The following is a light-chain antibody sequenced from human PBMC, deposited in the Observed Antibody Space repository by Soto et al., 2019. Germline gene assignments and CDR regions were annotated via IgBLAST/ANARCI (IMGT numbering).Light chain of an antibody. J-gene: IGLJ2*01. CDR3: SSYTTFRTPHVA. CDR1: SSDVGGYNY. CDR2: DVT. Sequence: QSALTQPASVSGSLGRSITISCTGTSSDVGGYNYVSWYQQHPGQAPKLLIHDVTNRPSGISDRFSGSKSANTASLTISNLRPEDEAHYYCSSYTTFRTPHVAFGGGTKVTVL. V-gene: IGLV2-14*03.